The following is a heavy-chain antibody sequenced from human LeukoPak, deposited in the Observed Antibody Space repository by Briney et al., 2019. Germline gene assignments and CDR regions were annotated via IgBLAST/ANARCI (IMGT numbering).Heavy chain of an antibody. CDR1: GFTFSNYD. CDR2: IGTAGDT. CDR3: ARGSGGQHEFDY. V-gene: IGHV3-13*01. Sequence: GGCLRLSCAASGFTFSNYDMHWVRQITGEGLEWVSGIGTAGDTYYTGSVKGRFTISRENAKNSLYLQMNSLRAGDTAVYYCARGSGGQHEFDYWGQGILVAVSS. D-gene: IGHD1-26*01. J-gene: IGHJ4*02.